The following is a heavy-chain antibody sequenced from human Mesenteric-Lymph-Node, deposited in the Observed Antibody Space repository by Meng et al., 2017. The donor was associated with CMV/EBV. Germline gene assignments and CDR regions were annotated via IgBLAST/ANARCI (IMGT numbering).Heavy chain of an antibody. J-gene: IGHJ4*02. V-gene: IGHV1-18*01. D-gene: IGHD5/OR15-5a*01. CDR1: GYPFTPYG. CDR3: ARDLCVLSTGYFDS. Sequence: PGYPFTPYGSTWVRQAPRQGLESMGWMSGYTGNTNYAHQLQCRVTITTDTSTSTVYMELRILRSDDTAVYYCARDLCVLSTGYFDSWGQGTLVTVSS. CDR2: MSGYTGNT.